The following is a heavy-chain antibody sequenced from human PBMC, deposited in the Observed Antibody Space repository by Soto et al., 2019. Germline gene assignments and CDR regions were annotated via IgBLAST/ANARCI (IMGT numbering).Heavy chain of an antibody. CDR1: GGSTSSSFY. V-gene: IGHV4-39*01. Sequence: QLQLQESGPGLVKPSETLSLSCTVSGGSTSSSFYWGWIRQPPGKGLEWIGSIYGTGNTYYNPSLKGRVTISADTSKNQFSLNLISVTAADTAVYYCRSSSRYSTDVWGQGATLTVSS. D-gene: IGHD6-13*01. CDR2: IYGTGNT. CDR3: RSSSRYSTDV. J-gene: IGHJ6*02.